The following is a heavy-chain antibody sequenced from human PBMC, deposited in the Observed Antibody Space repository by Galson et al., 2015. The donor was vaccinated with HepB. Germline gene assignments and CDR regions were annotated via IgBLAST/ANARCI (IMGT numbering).Heavy chain of an antibody. D-gene: IGHD2-15*01. CDR3: AFSTQYCCCGGRFFSLFHP. V-gene: IGHV2-5*02. CDR1: GFSLSTSGVS. Sequence: PALVKPTQTLTLTCTFSGFSLSTSGVSVGWIRQPPGEAPEWLALIYWDDDKRYKSSLKTRLTITKDTSKNQVVLSMTNMDPVDTAPNFCAFSTQYCCCGGRFFSLFHPWGQGTLVPLSS. CDR2: IYWDDDK. J-gene: IGHJ5*02.